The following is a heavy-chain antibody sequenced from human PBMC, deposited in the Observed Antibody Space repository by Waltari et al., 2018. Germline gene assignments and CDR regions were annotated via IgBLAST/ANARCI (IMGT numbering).Heavy chain of an antibody. J-gene: IGHJ1*01. CDR2: MKSKTDGGTT. D-gene: IGHD6-19*01. Sequence: VQLVESGGGLVKPGGSLRLSCAASGFTFSNAWMSWVRQAPGKGLEWVGRMKSKTDGGTTDYAAPVKGRFTISRDDSKNTLYLQMNSLKTEDTAVYYCTTFIILHSSGWGAEYFQHWGQGTLVTVSS. CDR1: GFTFSNAW. CDR3: TTFIILHSSGWGAEYFQH. V-gene: IGHV3-15*01.